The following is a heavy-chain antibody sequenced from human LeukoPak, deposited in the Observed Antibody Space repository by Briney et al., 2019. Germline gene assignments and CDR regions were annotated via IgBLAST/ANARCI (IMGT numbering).Heavy chain of an antibody. CDR3: ARAWVRYFDRSYGMDV. V-gene: IGHV4-59*01. CDR1: DGSISSYY. CDR2: IYYSGST. J-gene: IGHJ6*02. D-gene: IGHD3-9*01. Sequence: KPSETLSLTCTVSDGSISSYYWSWIRQPPGKGLEWIGYIYYSGSTNYNPSLKSRVTISVDTSKNQFSLKLSSVTAADTAVYYCARAWVRYFDRSYGMDVWGQGTTVTVSS.